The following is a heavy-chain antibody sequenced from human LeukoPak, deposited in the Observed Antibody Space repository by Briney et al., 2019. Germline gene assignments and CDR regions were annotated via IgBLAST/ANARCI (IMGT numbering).Heavy chain of an antibody. V-gene: IGHV3-23*01. CDR2: ISGSGGST. Sequence: GESLTLSCAASGFTFSSYDRSWVRQAPGKGLEWVSAISGSGGSTYYADSVKGGLTIYRDNSKNTLYLQMNSLRAEDTAVYYCAKAYGDGSGSDFDYWGQGTLVTVSS. D-gene: IGHD3-10*01. J-gene: IGHJ4*02. CDR3: AKAYGDGSGSDFDY. CDR1: GFTFSSYD.